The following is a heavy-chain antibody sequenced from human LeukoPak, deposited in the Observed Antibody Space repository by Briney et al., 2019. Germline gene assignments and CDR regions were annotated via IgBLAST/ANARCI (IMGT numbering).Heavy chain of an antibody. Sequence: GGSLRLSCAASGFTFSSYWMHWVRQAPGKGLVWVSRINSDGSSTSYADSVKGRFTVSRDNAKNTLYLQMNSLRAEDTAVYYCARADLSGSYYRGKKVFDYWGQGTLVTVSS. V-gene: IGHV3-74*01. CDR3: ARADLSGSYYRGKKVFDY. CDR1: GFTFSSYW. D-gene: IGHD1-26*01. CDR2: INSDGSST. J-gene: IGHJ4*02.